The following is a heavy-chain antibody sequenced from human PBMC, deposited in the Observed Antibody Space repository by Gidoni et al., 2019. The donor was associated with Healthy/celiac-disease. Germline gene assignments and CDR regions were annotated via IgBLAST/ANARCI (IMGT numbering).Heavy chain of an antibody. CDR3: AREGILGYCSGGSCYTGRDWYFDL. J-gene: IGHJ2*01. CDR2: INPNSGGT. Sequence: QVQLVQSGAEVKKPGASVKVSCKASGYPFTGYSLHCVRQAPGQGLEWMGWINPNSGGTNYSQKFQGRVTMTRDTSISTAYMELSRLRSDDTAVYYCAREGILGYCSGGSCYTGRDWYFDLWGRGTLVTVSS. V-gene: IGHV1-2*02. D-gene: IGHD2-15*01. CDR1: GYPFTGYS.